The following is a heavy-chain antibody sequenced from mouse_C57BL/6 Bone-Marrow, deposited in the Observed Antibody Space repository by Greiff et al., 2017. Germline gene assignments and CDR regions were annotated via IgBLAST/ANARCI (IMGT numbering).Heavy chain of an antibody. V-gene: IGHV8-11*01. D-gene: IGHD2-4*01. CDR3: ARIYYEYPYY. CDR1: GFSLSTSGMG. J-gene: IGHJ2*01. Sequence: QVTLKESGPGILQPSQTLSLTCSFSGFSLSTSGMGVGRIHQPSGNGLEWLAHIWWNDNKYYNTALKSRLTISKDTSNNQVFLKIASVDTADTATYYSARIYYEYPYYWGQGTTLTVSS. CDR2: IWWNDNK.